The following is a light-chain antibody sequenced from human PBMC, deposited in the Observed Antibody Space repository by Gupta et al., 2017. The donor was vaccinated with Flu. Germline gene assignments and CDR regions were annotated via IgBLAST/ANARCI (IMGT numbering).Light chain of an antibody. CDR2: EVS. CDR3: TSYTSSGTYV. Sequence: SGSPGQSITISCTGTSSDVGGYNYVSWYQQYPGKAPKLMIYEVSNRPSGVSNRFSGSKSGNTASLTISGLRAEDEADYYCTSYTSSGTYVFGTGTKVTVL. J-gene: IGLJ1*01. CDR1: SSDVGGYNY. V-gene: IGLV2-14*01.